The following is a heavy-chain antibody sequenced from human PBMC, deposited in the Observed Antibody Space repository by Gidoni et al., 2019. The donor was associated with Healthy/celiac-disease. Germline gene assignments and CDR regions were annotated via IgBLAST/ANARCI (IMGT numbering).Heavy chain of an antibody. CDR1: GDSVSSNSCA. J-gene: IGHJ4*02. Sequence: CAISGDSVSSNSCALNWIRQSPSRGLEWLGRTYYRSKWYNDYAVSVKSRITINPDTSKNQFSLQLNSVTPEDTAVYYCARGYCSSTSCYFIDYWGQGTLVTVSS. CDR3: ARGYCSSTSCYFIDY. CDR2: TYYRSKWYN. V-gene: IGHV6-1*01. D-gene: IGHD2-2*01.